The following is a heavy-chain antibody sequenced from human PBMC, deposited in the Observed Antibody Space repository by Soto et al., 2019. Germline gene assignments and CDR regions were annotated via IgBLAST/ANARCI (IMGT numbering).Heavy chain of an antibody. CDR2: FDPEDGET. CDR3: AVTHCTNGLFFFSPTPTDPFDI. J-gene: IGHJ3*02. CDR1: GYTLTELS. V-gene: IGHV1-24*01. D-gene: IGHD2-8*01. Sequence: ASVKVSCKVSGYTLTELSMHWVRQAPGKGLEWMGGFDPEDGETIYAQKFQGRVTMTEDTSTDTAYMELSSLRSEDTAVYYCAVTHCTNGLFFFSPTPTDPFDIWGQGTMVPVSS.